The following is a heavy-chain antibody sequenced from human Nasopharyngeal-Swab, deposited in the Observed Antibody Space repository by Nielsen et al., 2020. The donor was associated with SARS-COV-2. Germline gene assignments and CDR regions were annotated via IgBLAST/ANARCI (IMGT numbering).Heavy chain of an antibody. J-gene: IGHJ4*02. CDR1: GFTFDDYA. D-gene: IGHD6-19*01. CDR3: AKENPAVAGQGAFDY. Sequence: GGSLRLSCAASGFTFDDYAMHWVRQAPGKGLEWVSGISWNSGSIDYADSVKGRFTISRDNAKNSLYLQMNSLRAEDTALYYCAKENPAVAGQGAFDYWGQGTLVTVSS. CDR2: ISWNSGSI. V-gene: IGHV3-9*01.